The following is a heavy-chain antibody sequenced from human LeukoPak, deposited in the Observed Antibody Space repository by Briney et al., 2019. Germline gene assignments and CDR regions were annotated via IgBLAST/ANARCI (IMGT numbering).Heavy chain of an antibody. J-gene: IGHJ3*02. CDR1: GFTFSSYW. V-gene: IGHV3-74*01. CDR3: VRDGYSYGFMLAFDI. CDR2: INSDGSST. Sequence: GGSLRLSCAASGFTFSSYWMHWVRQAPGKGLVWVSRINSDGSSTSYADSVKGRYTISRDSAKNTLYLQMNSLRAEDTAVYYCVRDGYSYGFMLAFDIWGLGTRVTVSS. D-gene: IGHD5-18*01.